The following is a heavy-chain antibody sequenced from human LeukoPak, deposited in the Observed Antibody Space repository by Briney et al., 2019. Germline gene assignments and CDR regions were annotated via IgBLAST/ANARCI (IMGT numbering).Heavy chain of an antibody. J-gene: IGHJ6*03. CDR2: ISWNSDSI. V-gene: IGHV3-9*01. D-gene: IGHD3-10*01. CDR1: GFTFDDYA. Sequence: GGSLRLSCAASGFTFDDYAMHWVRQAPGKGLEWVSGISWNSDSIGYADSVKGRFTISRDNAKNSLYLQMNSLRAEDTAVYYCARAEPSGTARFYYYYMDVWGKGTTVTVSS. CDR3: ARAEPSGTARFYYYYMDV.